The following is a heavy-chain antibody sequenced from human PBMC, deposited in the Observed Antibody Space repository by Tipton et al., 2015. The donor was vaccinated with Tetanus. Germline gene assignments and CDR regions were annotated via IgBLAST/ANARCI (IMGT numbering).Heavy chain of an antibody. D-gene: IGHD2/OR15-2a*01. CDR2: IYYTGST. J-gene: IGHJ4*02. V-gene: IGHV4-59*01. CDR1: GGSMNSYY. Sequence: TLSLTCTVSGGSMNSYYWSWIRQPPGKGLEWIGYIYYTGSTNYNPSLKSGVTISLDTSKNQFSLKLTSVSAADTAVYYCARGTFHAFDFWGQGVQVTVSS. CDR3: ARGTFHAFDF.